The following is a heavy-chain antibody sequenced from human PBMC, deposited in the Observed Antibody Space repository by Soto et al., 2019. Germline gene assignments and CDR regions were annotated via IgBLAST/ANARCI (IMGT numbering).Heavy chain of an antibody. Sequence: SETLSLTCAVYGGSFSGYYWSWIRQPPGKGLEWIGEINHSGSTNYNPSLKSRVTISVDTSKNQFSLKLSSVTAADTAVYYCARLGRSSTSCYAPTYYYMDVWGKGTTVTVSS. V-gene: IGHV4-34*01. J-gene: IGHJ6*03. CDR1: GGSFSGYY. D-gene: IGHD2-2*01. CDR3: ARLGRSSTSCYAPTYYYMDV. CDR2: INHSGST.